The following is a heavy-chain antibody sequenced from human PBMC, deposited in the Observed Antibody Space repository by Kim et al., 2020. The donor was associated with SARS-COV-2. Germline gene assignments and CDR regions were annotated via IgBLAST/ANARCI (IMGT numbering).Heavy chain of an antibody. CDR3: ATYYYGPEYYYCMDV. J-gene: IGHJ6*02. Sequence: GGSLRLSCAASGFTVSSNYMSWVRQAPGKGLEWVSVIYSGGSTYYADSVKGRFTISRHNSKNTLYLQMNSLRAEDTAVYYCATYYYGPEYYYCMDVWGQGTTVTVSS. V-gene: IGHV3-53*04. CDR1: GFTVSSNY. D-gene: IGHD3-10*01. CDR2: IYSGGST.